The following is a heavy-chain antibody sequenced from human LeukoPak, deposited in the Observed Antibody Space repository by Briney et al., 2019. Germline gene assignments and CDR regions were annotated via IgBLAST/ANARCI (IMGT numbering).Heavy chain of an antibody. CDR1: GFTFSDFY. J-gene: IGHJ6*02. D-gene: IGHD2-8*01. V-gene: IGHV3-11*03. Sequence: PGGSLRLSCAASGFTFSDFYMSWIRQAPGKGLEWISYISSAGSYANYADSVKGRFTISRDSAKNSLYLQMNSLGAEDTAVYYCARLGGTLVWIMDVWGQGTTVTVSS. CDR3: ARLGGTLVWIMDV. CDR2: ISSAGSYA.